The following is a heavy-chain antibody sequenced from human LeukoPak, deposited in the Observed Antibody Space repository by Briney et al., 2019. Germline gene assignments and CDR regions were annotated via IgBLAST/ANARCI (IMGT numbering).Heavy chain of an antibody. V-gene: IGHV1-2*02. CDR3: AREQGYYGSGSYSDYYYMDV. CDR1: EYTFTGYY. CDR2: ISPNSGGT. Sequence: ASVKVSCKTSEYTFTGYYMHWVRQAPGQGLEWMGWISPNSGGTNYAQKFQGRVTMTSDTSISTAYMELSRLRSDDTAVYYCAREQGYYGSGSYSDYYYMDVWGKGTTVTVSS. J-gene: IGHJ6*03. D-gene: IGHD3-10*01.